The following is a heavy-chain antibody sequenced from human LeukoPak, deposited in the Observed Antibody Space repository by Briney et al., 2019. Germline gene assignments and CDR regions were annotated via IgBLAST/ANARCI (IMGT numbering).Heavy chain of an antibody. V-gene: IGHV5-51*01. CDR2: IHPGNSNS. D-gene: IGHD3-22*01. CDR1: GYSFINYW. J-gene: IGHJ4*02. CDR3: ARSPSYYDNSGYYYFDH. Sequence: GESLKISCKGPGYSFINYWIGWVRQMPGKGLEYMGIIHPGNSNSRYSPSFQGQVTISVDKSISTAYLQWSTLKASDTAMYYCARSPSYYDNSGYYYFDHWGQGTLVTVSS.